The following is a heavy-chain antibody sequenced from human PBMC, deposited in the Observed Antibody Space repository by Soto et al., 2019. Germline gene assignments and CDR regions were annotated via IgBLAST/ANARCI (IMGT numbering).Heavy chain of an antibody. D-gene: IGHD6-19*01. CDR1: GFTLSSYS. CDR2: ISGSGGTI. J-gene: IGHJ4*02. Sequence: EVQLVEWGGGMVQPGGSLRVSCAASGFTLSSYSMHWVRQAPGKGLEWVSYISGSGGTIYYADSVKGRFTISRDNAKNSLFVQMNSLRDEDTAEYFCARETGLRSSGWSYYFDFWGQGTRVTVSS. V-gene: IGHV3-48*02. CDR3: ARETGLRSSGWSYYFDF.